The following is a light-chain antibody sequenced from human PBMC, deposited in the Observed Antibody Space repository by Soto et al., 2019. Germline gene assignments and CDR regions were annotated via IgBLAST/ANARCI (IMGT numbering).Light chain of an antibody. CDR3: QQANTFPLT. J-gene: IGKJ5*01. Sequence: DIQMTQSPSTLSGSVGDRVTITCRASQTISSWLAWYQQKPVKAPKLLIYKASTLKSGVPSRFSGSGSGTHFTLTISSLQPEDFATYYCQQANTFPLTFGQGTRLEIK. V-gene: IGKV1-5*03. CDR1: QTISSW. CDR2: KAS.